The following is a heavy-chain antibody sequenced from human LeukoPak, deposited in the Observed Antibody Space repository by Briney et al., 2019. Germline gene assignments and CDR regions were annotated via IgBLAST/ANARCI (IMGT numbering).Heavy chain of an antibody. V-gene: IGHV3-21*01. CDR2: ITGSSTYI. CDR1: GFTFSNYA. D-gene: IGHD4-11*01. Sequence: GGSLRLSCAASGFTFSNYAMTWVRQAPGKGLEWVSSITGSSTYIYYADSVKGRFTISRDNAKNSLYLQMNNLGAEDTAVYYCARDLTVTSTCWFDLWGQGTLVTVSS. J-gene: IGHJ5*02. CDR3: ARDLTVTSTCWFDL.